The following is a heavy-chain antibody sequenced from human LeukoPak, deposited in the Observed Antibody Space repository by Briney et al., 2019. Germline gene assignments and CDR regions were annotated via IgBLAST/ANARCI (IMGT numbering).Heavy chain of an antibody. V-gene: IGHV3-21*01. D-gene: IGHD2/OR15-2a*01. CDR3: ASSFRVSQDH. CDR1: GFTFSSFT. Sequence: PGGSLRLSCAASGFTFSSFTMNWVRQAPGKGLEWVSSISSSSTYKDYIDSVKGRFTISRDNANNSLYLQINSLRVEDTAVYYCASSFRVSQDHWGQGALVIVSS. J-gene: IGHJ4*02. CDR2: ISSSSTYK.